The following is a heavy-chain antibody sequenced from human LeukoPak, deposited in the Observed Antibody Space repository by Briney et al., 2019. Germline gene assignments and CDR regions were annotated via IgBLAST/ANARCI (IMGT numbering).Heavy chain of an antibody. D-gene: IGHD3-10*01. CDR1: GFTLSDYD. V-gene: IGHV3-11*04. CDR3: ARGRGRTYYYGSGSYVY. J-gene: IGHJ4*02. CDR2: ISSSGSTI. Sequence: GGSLRLSCAASGFTLSDYDMSWIRQAPGKGLEWVSYISSSGSTIYYTDSVKGRFTISRDNAKNSLYLQMNSLRAADTAVYYCARGRGRTYYYGSGSYVYWGQGTLVTVSS.